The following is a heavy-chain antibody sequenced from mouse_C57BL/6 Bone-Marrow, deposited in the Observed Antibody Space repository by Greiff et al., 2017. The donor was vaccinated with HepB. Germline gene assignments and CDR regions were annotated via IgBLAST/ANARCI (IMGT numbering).Heavy chain of an antibody. D-gene: IGHD1-1*02. Sequence: VQLQQPGAELVKPGASVKVSCKASGYTFTSYWMHWVKQRPGQGLEWIGRIHPSDSDTNYNQKFKGKATLTVEKSSSTAYMQLSSLTSEDSAVYYCAIRGAMDYGADYWGQGTTLTVSS. V-gene: IGHV1-74*01. CDR1: GYTFTSYW. CDR2: IHPSDSDT. CDR3: AIRGAMDYGADY. J-gene: IGHJ2*01.